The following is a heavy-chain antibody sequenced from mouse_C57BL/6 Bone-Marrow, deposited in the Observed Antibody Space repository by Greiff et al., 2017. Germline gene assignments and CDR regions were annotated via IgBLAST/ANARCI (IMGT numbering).Heavy chain of an antibody. V-gene: IGHV1-81*01. Sequence: QVHVKQSGAELARPGASVKLSCKASGYTFTSYGISWVKQRTGQGLEWIGEIYPRSGNTYYNEKFQGKATLTADKSSSTAYMELRSLTSEDSAVYFCAREDYGSSYRGYYYAMDYWGQGTSVTVSS. CDR3: AREDYGSSYRGYYYAMDY. D-gene: IGHD1-1*01. J-gene: IGHJ4*01. CDR1: GYTFTSYG. CDR2: IYPRSGNT.